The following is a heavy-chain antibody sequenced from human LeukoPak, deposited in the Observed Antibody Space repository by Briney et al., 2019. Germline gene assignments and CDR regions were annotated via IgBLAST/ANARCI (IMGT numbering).Heavy chain of an antibody. V-gene: IGHV4-4*09. J-gene: IGHJ5*02. D-gene: IGHD1-26*01. Sequence: SETLSLTCTVSGGSISSYYWSWLRQPPGKGLEWIGYIYTSGSTNYNPSLKSRVTISVDTSKNQFSLKLSSVTAADTAVYYCARHGVGARKVGWFDPWGQGTLVTVSS. CDR2: IYTSGST. CDR3: ARHGVGARKVGWFDP. CDR1: GGSISSYY.